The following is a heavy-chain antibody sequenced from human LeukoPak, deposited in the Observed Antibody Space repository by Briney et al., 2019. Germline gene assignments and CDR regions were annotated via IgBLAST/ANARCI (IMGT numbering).Heavy chain of an antibody. V-gene: IGHV3-23*01. CDR3: AKIPRFYFDRTGDFDY. CDR2: IGRSSGST. CDR1: GFTFSSHA. Sequence: GGSLRLSCAASGFTFSSHAVSWVRQAPGKGLEWVSTIGRSSGSTYYADSVKGRFTISRDNSKNTLYLEMNSLRAEDTAVYYCAKIPRFYFDRTGDFDYWGQGTLVTVSS. J-gene: IGHJ4*02. D-gene: IGHD3-22*01.